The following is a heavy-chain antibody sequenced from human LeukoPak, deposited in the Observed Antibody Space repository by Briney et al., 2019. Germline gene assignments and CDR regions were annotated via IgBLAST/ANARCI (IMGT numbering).Heavy chain of an antibody. Sequence: PSETLSLTCAVYGGSFSGYYWSWIRQPPGKGLEWIGEINHSGSTNYNPSLKSRVTISVDTSKNQFSLKLSSVTAADTAVYYCARDRTFRSSGWDVWGQGTTVTVSS. V-gene: IGHV4-34*01. CDR2: INHSGST. CDR1: GGSFSGYY. D-gene: IGHD6-19*01. CDR3: ARDRTFRSSGWDV. J-gene: IGHJ6*02.